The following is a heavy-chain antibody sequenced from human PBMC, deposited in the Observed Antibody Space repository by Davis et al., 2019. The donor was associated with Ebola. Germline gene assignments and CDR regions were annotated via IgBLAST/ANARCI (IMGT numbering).Heavy chain of an antibody. CDR3: ARASSSGWYVDFDL. D-gene: IGHD6-19*01. J-gene: IGHJ2*01. V-gene: IGHV1-8*01. CDR2: MNPNSGNT. CDR1: GYTFTSYD. Sequence: AASVNVSCKASGYTFTSYDINWVRQAPGQGLEWMGWMNPNSGNTGYAQKFQGRVTMTRNTSISTAYMELSSLGSEDTAVYYCARASSSGWYVDFDLWGRGTLVTVSS.